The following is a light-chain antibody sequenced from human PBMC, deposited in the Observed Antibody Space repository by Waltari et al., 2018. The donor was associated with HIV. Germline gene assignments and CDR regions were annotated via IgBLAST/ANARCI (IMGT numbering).Light chain of an antibody. J-gene: IGKJ3*01. CDR1: QSVSNNY. Sequence: EIVLTQSPGTLSLSPGERATLSCRASQSVSNNYLAWYQQKPGQAPRLLIDGASSRATGIPDRFSGSGSGTDFTLTISRLEPEDFAVYYCQQYGGSPFTFGPGTKVDIK. V-gene: IGKV3-20*01. CDR2: GAS. CDR3: QQYGGSPFT.